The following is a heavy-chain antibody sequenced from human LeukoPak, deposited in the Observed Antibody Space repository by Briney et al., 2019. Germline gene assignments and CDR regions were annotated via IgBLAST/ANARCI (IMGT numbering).Heavy chain of an antibody. CDR3: ARAVGSGSFQTYYYMDV. Sequence: SETLSLTCIVSGGSISSYYWSWIRQPPGKGLEWIGYIYYSGSTNYNPSLKSRVTISVDTSKNQFSLKLSSVTAADTAVYYCARAVGSGSFQTYYYMDVWGKGTTVTISS. V-gene: IGHV4-59*12. CDR2: IYYSGST. J-gene: IGHJ6*03. D-gene: IGHD3-10*01. CDR1: GGSISSYY.